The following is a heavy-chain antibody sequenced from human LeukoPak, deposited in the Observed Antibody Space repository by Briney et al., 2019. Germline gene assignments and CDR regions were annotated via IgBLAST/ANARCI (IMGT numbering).Heavy chain of an antibody. J-gene: IGHJ4*02. V-gene: IGHV4-30-2*01. D-gene: IGHD5-24*01. Sequence: PSETLSLTCAVSGGSISSGGYCWGWIRQPPGKGLEGIGNIDHSGRTYYNPSLKSRVTISVDRSKNQFSLKLSSVTAADTAVYYCARGGDGYPLDYWGQGTLVTVSS. CDR3: ARGGDGYPLDY. CDR1: GGSISSGGYC. CDR2: IDHSGRT.